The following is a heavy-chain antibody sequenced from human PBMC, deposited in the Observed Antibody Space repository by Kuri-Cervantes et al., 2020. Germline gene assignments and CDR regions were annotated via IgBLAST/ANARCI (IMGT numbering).Heavy chain of an antibody. CDR3: ARRSVVRGVIVTKPRYYYYYMDV. J-gene: IGHJ6*03. Sequence: SETLSLTCAVSGGSIGSSNWWSWVRQPPGKGLEWIGEIYHSGSTNYNPSLKSRVTISVDTSKNQFSLKLSSVTAADTAVYYCARRSVVRGVIVTKPRYYYYYMDVWGKGTTVTVSS. V-gene: IGHV4-4*02. D-gene: IGHD3-10*01. CDR2: IYHSGST. CDR1: GGSIGSSNW.